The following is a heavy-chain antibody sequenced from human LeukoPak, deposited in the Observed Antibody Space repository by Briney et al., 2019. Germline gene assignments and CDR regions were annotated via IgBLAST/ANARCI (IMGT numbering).Heavy chain of an antibody. CDR3: AKDFQSSPLALDY. Sequence: GRSLRLSCLTSGFTFDDYAMHWVRQAPGKGLEWVSGISWNSGAIGYADSVKGRFTVSRDNAKNSLYLQMNSLRPEDTALYYCAKDFQSSPLALDYWGQGTLVTVSS. CDR2: ISWNSGAI. CDR1: GFTFDDYA. V-gene: IGHV3-9*01. D-gene: IGHD2/OR15-2a*01. J-gene: IGHJ4*02.